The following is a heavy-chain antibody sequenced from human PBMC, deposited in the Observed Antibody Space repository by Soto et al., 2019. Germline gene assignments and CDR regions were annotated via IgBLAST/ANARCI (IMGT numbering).Heavy chain of an antibody. Sequence: QVQLEQSGAEVKKPGASVKVSCKASGYTFSGYYMHWVRLVPGQGLEWMGWINPNRGDTNYAQSFQGRVTITRATSISTAYMELSRLRSDDTAVYYCARAAKVCSGGTCYSRYYYGMDVWGQGTTVTVSS. CDR2: INPNRGDT. CDR3: ARAAKVCSGGTCYSRYYYGMDV. J-gene: IGHJ6*02. V-gene: IGHV1-2*02. D-gene: IGHD2-15*01. CDR1: GYTFSGYY.